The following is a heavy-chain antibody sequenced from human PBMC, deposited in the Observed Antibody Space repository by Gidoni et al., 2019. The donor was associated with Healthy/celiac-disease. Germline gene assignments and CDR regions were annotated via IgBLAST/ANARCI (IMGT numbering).Heavy chain of an antibody. J-gene: IGHJ3*02. CDR1: GGSISSYY. Sequence: QVQLQESGPGLVKPSETLSLTCPVSGGSISSYYWSWIRQPAGKGLEWIGRIYTSGSTNYNPSLKSRVTMSVDTSKNQFSLKLSSVTAADTAVYYCAREGAVVVTRKAFDIWGQGTMVTVSS. CDR2: IYTSGST. CDR3: AREGAVVVTRKAFDI. D-gene: IGHD3-22*01. V-gene: IGHV4-4*07.